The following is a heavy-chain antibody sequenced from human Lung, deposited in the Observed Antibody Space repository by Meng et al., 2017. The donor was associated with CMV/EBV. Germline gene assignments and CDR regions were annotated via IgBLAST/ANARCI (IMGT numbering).Heavy chain of an antibody. Sequence: GESLKISCAASGFTFSSYAMSWVRQAPGKGLEWVSAISGSGGSTYYADSVKGRFTISRDNSKNTLYLQMNSLRAEDTAVYYCAKDACDYGSWRYGAPGRFDPWGQGTLVTVSS. CDR1: GFTFSSYA. V-gene: IGHV3-23*01. J-gene: IGHJ5*02. CDR3: AKDACDYGSWRYGAPGRFDP. CDR2: ISGSGGST. D-gene: IGHD3-10*01.